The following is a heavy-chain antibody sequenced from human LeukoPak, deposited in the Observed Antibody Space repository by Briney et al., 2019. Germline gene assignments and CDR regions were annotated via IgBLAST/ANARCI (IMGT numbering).Heavy chain of an antibody. D-gene: IGHD3-22*01. CDR2: ISSSSSYI. Sequence: GGSLRLSCAASGFTFSSYSMNWVRQAPGKGLEWVSSISSSSSYIYYADSVKGRFTTSRDNAKNSLYLQMNSLRAEDTAVYYCARDARDDSSGYYSLYWGQGTLVTVSS. CDR1: GFTFSSYS. V-gene: IGHV3-21*01. J-gene: IGHJ4*02. CDR3: ARDARDDSSGYYSLY.